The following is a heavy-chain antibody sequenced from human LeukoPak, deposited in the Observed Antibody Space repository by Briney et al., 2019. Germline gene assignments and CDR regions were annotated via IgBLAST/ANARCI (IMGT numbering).Heavy chain of an antibody. D-gene: IGHD4-17*01. J-gene: IGHJ4*02. Sequence: GGSLRLSCAASGFTFSSYSMNWVRQAPGEGLEWVSYISSSSSTIYYADSVKGRFTISRDNAKNSLYLQMNSLRAEDTAVYYCASSGDYVLFDYWGQGTLVTVSS. V-gene: IGHV3-48*04. CDR2: ISSSSSTI. CDR3: ASSGDYVLFDY. CDR1: GFTFSSYS.